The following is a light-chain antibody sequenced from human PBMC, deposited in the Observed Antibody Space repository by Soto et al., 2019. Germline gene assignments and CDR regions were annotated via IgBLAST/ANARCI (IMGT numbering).Light chain of an antibody. V-gene: IGLV2-23*02. Sequence: QSALTQPASVSGSPGQSSTISCTGTSSDVGNYNLVSWYQQHPGKAPKLMIYEVIKRPSGVSNRFSGSKSGNTASLTISGLQAEEEADYYCYSYAGSSTSVFGGGTKLTVL. CDR2: EVI. CDR3: YSYAGSSTSV. J-gene: IGLJ2*01. CDR1: SSDVGNYNL.